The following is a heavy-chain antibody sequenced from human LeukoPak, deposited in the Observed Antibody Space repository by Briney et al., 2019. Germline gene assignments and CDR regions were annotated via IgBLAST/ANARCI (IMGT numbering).Heavy chain of an antibody. CDR2: IIPIFGTA. J-gene: IGHJ5*02. V-gene: IGHV1-69*05. Sequence: SVKVSCEASGGTFSSYAISWVREAPGQGLERMGGIIPIFGTANYAQKFQSRVTITTDESTSTAYMELSSLRSEDTAVYYCARDLRYYDFWSGAYNWFDPWGQGTLVTVSS. D-gene: IGHD3-3*01. CDR3: ARDLRYYDFWSGAYNWFDP. CDR1: GGTFSSYA.